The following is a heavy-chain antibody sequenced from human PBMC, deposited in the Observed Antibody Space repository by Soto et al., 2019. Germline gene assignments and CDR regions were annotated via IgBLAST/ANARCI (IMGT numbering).Heavy chain of an antibody. CDR1: GCSISSGGYY. CDR2: IYYSGST. Sequence: KPXETLSLTCTVAGCSISSGGYYWSWIRQHRGKGLEWIGYIYYSGSTYYNPSLKSRVTISVDTSKNQFSLKLSSVTAADTAVYYCAREIWFGELSYGMDVWGQGTTVTVSS. V-gene: IGHV4-31*03. D-gene: IGHD3-10*01. J-gene: IGHJ6*02. CDR3: AREIWFGELSYGMDV.